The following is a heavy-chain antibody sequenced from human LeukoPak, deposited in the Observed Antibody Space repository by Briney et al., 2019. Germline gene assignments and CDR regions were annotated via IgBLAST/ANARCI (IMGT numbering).Heavy chain of an antibody. Sequence: ASVKVSCKASGYTFTGYYMHWVRQAPGQGLEWMGWINPNSGGTNYAQKFQGRVTMTRDTSISTAYMELSRLRSDDTAVYYCARVKSRSGWYFPPNYYYYYMDVWGKGTTVTVSS. D-gene: IGHD6-19*01. V-gene: IGHV1-2*02. CDR3: ARVKSRSGWYFPPNYYYYYMDV. CDR1: GYTFTGYY. J-gene: IGHJ6*03. CDR2: INPNSGGT.